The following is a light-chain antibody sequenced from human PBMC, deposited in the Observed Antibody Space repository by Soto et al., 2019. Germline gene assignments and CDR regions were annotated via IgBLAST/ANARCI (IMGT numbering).Light chain of an antibody. CDR3: QHYNSYSEA. CDR2: NAS. V-gene: IGKV1-5*03. Sequence: DIQMTQSPSTLSGSVGDRVTITCRASQTISSWLAWYQQKPGKAPKLLIYNASTLKSGVPSRFSGSGSGTEFTLTISSLQPDDFATYYCQHYNSYSEALGQGTKVERK. J-gene: IGKJ1*01. CDR1: QTISSW.